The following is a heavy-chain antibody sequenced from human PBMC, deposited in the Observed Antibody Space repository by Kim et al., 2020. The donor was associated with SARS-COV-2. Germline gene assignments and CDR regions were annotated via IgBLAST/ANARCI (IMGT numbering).Heavy chain of an antibody. J-gene: IGHJ4*02. Sequence: GGSLRLSCAASGFTFSSYAMHWVRQAPGKGLEWVAVISYDGSNKYYADSVKGRFTISRDNSKNTLYLQMNSLRAEDTAVYYCASLHSSSWYIGEGHFDYWGQGTLVTVSS. V-gene: IGHV3-30-3*01. CDR3: ASLHSSSWYIGEGHFDY. CDR2: ISYDGSNK. D-gene: IGHD6-13*01. CDR1: GFTFSSYA.